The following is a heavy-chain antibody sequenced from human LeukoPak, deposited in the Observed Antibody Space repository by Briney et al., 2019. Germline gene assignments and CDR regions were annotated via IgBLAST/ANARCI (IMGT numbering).Heavy chain of an antibody. Sequence: GRSLRLSCAASGFTFSSYAMHWVRQAPGKGLEWVAVISYDGSNKYYADSVKGRFTISRDNSKNTLYLQMNSLRAEDTAVYYCARDPPYYSSTSCHSQAYYYGMDVWGKGTTVTVSS. V-gene: IGHV3-30*04. CDR2: ISYDGSNK. CDR3: ARDPPYYSSTSCHSQAYYYGMDV. D-gene: IGHD2-2*01. CDR1: GFTFSSYA. J-gene: IGHJ6*04.